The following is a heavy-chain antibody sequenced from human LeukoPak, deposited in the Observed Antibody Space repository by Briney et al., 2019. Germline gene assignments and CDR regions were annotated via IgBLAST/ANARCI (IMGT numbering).Heavy chain of an antibody. CDR1: GFTFSSYE. CDR3: ARLESSGSYYWGYYYYYMDV. Sequence: GGSLRLSCAASGFTFSSYEMNWVRQAPGKGLEWVSYISSSGSTIYYADSVKGRFTISRDNAKNTLYLQMNSLRAEDTAVYYCARLESSGSYYWGYYYYYMDVWGKGTTVTVSS. D-gene: IGHD1-26*01. J-gene: IGHJ6*03. CDR2: ISSSGSTI. V-gene: IGHV3-48*03.